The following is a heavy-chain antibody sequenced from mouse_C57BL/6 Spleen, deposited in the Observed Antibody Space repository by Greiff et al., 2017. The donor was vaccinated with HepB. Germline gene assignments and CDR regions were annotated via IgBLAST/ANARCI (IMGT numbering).Heavy chain of an antibody. Sequence: VKVVESGAELVKPGASVKISCKASGYAFSSYWMNWVKQRPGKGLEWIGQIYPGDGDTNYNGKFKGKATLTADKSSSTAYMQLSSLTSEESAVYLCAREGRGDYAMDYWGKGTSVTVSS. CDR2: IYPGDGDT. J-gene: IGHJ4*01. V-gene: IGHV1-80*01. CDR3: AREGRGDYAMDY. CDR1: GYAFSSYW.